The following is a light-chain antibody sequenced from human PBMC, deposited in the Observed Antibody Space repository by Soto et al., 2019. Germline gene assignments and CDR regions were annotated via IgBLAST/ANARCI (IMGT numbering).Light chain of an antibody. V-gene: IGKV3-15*01. CDR1: QRVSNH. CDR2: AAS. J-gene: IGKJ3*01. Sequence: ETVMTQSPVTLSVSPGDKATLSCRASQRVSNHFAWYQQKPGQAPRLLIYAASTRAAGVPVRFSGSGSETEFTLTIRSLQSEDFATYYCQQANSFPFTFGQGTKVDIK. CDR3: QQANSFPFT.